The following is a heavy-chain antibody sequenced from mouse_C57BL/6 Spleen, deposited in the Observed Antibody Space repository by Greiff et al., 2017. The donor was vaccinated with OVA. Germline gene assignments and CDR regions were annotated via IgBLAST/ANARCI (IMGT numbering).Heavy chain of an antibody. D-gene: IGHD3-2*02. V-gene: IGHV1-4*01. CDR1: GYTFTSYT. J-gene: IGHJ4*01. Sequence: QVQLQQSGAELARPGASVKMSCKASGYTFTSYTMHWVKQRPGQGLEWIGYINPSSGYTKYNQKFKDKATLTADKSSSTAYMQLSSLTSEDSAVYYCARSDSSGSNYAMDYWGQGTSVTVSS. CDR2: INPSSGYT. CDR3: ARSDSSGSNYAMDY.